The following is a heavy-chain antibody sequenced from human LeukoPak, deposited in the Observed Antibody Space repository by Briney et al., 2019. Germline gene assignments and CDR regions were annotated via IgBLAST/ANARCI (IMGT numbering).Heavy chain of an antibody. J-gene: IGHJ4*02. CDR3: AKDRSATITPSYYFDY. CDR1: GFTFDDYA. V-gene: IGHV3-9*01. CDR2: ISWNSGSI. D-gene: IGHD5-12*01. Sequence: AGGSLRLSCAASGFTFDDYAMHWVRQAPGKGLEWVSGISWNSGSIGYADSVKGRFTISRDNAKNSLYLQMNSLRAEDTALYYCAKDRSATITPSYYFDYWGQGTLVTVSS.